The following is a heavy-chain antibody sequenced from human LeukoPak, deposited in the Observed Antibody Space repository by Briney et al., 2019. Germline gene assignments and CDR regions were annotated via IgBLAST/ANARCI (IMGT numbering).Heavy chain of an antibody. CDR2: ISPYNGNT. CDR3: VRDNTGYNYGMDV. J-gene: IGHJ6*02. D-gene: IGHD3-9*01. CDR1: GYTFTTYG. V-gene: IGHV1-18*01. Sequence: GASVKVSCKASGYTFTTYGINWVRQTPGQGLEWMAWISPYNGNTHYAQSLQGRVTVTTDTSTSTAYMELRSLRSDDTAVYYCVRDNTGYNYGMDVWGQGTTVTVSS.